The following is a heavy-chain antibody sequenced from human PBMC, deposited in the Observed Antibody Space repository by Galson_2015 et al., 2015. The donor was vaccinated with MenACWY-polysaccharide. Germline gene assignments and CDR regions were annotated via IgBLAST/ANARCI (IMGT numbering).Heavy chain of an antibody. V-gene: IGHV3-23*01. CDR2: ISGSGGTT. CDR3: AKRMPTVGAFDI. CDR1: GFTFSSCA. J-gene: IGHJ3*02. D-gene: IGHD4-23*01. Sequence: SLRLSCAASGFTFSSCAMSWVRQAPGKGLEWVSGISGSGGTTYYADSVKGRFTISRDNSKNTLYLQMNSLRAEDTAVYYCAKRMPTVGAFDIWGHGTMVTASS.